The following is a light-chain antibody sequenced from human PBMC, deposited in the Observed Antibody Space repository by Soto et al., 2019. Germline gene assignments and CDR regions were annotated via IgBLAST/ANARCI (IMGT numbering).Light chain of an antibody. J-gene: IGLJ3*02. CDR1: SYNIGSNY. Sequence: QSVLTQPPSASGTPGQRVTISCSGSSYNIGSNYVYWYQQLPGAAPKLLIYRNNQRPSGVPDRFSGSKSGTSASLAISGLRSEDEADYYCAAWDDSLSGWVFGGGTQLTVL. CDR2: RNN. V-gene: IGLV1-47*01. CDR3: AAWDDSLSGWV.